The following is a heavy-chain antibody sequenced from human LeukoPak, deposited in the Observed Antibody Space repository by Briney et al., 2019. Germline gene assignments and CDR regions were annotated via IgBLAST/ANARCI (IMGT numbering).Heavy chain of an antibody. D-gene: IGHD2-2*01. Sequence: SETLSLTCTVSGGSISSGSYYWSWIRQPAGKGLEWIGRIYTSGSTNYNPSLKSRVTISVDTSKNQFSLKLSSVTAADTAVYYCARERDCSSTSCPYYFDYWGQGTLVTVSS. CDR2: IYTSGST. V-gene: IGHV4-61*02. CDR1: GGSISSGSYY. J-gene: IGHJ4*02. CDR3: ARERDCSSTSCPYYFDY.